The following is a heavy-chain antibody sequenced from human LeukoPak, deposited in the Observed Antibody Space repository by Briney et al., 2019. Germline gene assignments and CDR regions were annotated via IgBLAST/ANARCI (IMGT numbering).Heavy chain of an antibody. Sequence: GGSLRLSCIASGFSFRDYWMSWVRQAPGKGLEWVADINPDGSGKTYVDSVKGRFTISRDNAKQSLYLQMDTLTAEDTAVYYWVTSWIRQERDSWGQGTLGTGSS. J-gene: IGHJ5*01. CDR3: VTSWIRQERDS. CDR1: GFSFRDYW. V-gene: IGHV3-7*01. D-gene: IGHD1-1*01. CDR2: INPDGSGK.